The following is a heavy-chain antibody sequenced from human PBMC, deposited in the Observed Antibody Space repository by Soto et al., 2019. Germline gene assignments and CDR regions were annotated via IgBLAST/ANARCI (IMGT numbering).Heavy chain of an antibody. J-gene: IGHJ4*02. D-gene: IGHD7-27*01. CDR3: ASLGNPDY. Sequence: QVQLVESGGGVVQPGRSLRLSCAASGFTVSSYAMHWVRQAPGKGLEWVAVISYDGSNKYYADSVKGRFTISRDNSKNTLYLQMNSLRAEDTAVYYCASLGNPDYWGQGTLVTVSS. CDR2: ISYDGSNK. V-gene: IGHV3-30-3*01. CDR1: GFTVSSYA.